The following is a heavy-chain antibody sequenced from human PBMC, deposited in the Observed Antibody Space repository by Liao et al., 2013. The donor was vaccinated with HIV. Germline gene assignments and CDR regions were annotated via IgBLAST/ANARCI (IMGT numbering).Heavy chain of an antibody. CDR1: GGSFSGYY. CDR3: ARDARLMITPGGLTVNYSDS. Sequence: QVQLQQWGAGLLRPSETLSLTCAVYGGSFSGYYWSWIRQPPGKGLEWIGEINHSGSANFNPSLKSRVTMSVDTSKNQISLQLSSLTVADTAVYFCARDARLMITPGGLTVNYSDSWGQGTSVTVSS. J-gene: IGHJ4*02. CDR2: INHSGSA. V-gene: IGHV4-34*01. D-gene: IGHD3-16*01.